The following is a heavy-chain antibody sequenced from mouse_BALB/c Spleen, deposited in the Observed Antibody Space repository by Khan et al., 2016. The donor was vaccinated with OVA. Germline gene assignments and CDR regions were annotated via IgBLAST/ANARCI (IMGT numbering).Heavy chain of an antibody. CDR2: IWSGGST. CDR1: GFSLTSYG. V-gene: IGHV2-2*02. Sequence: VQLQESGPGLVQPSQSLSITCTVSGFSLTSYGVHWVRQSPGKGLEWLGVIWSGGSTDYNAAFISSLSISKDNSTSQAFFKMNSLQANDTAIEYCDRNYYGSSYYAMDYWGQGSSVTVSS. D-gene: IGHD1-1*01. J-gene: IGHJ4*01. CDR3: DRNYYGSSYYAMDY.